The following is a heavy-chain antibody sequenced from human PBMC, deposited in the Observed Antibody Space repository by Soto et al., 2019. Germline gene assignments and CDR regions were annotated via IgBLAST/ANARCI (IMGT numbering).Heavy chain of an antibody. CDR2: VYYTGRT. Sequence: QLQLQESGPGPVKPSETLSLTCTVSGGSISDGLYYWGWIRQPPGKELEWIGSVYYTGRTFYNPSLVSRVTISADTSRTQFSPRLTSVTGAGMAFYFCARHQFTVNSIPFESWGQGTLVSVSS. CDR3: ARHQFTVNSIPFES. J-gene: IGHJ4*02. D-gene: IGHD2-21*01. CDR1: GGSISDGLYY. V-gene: IGHV4-39*01.